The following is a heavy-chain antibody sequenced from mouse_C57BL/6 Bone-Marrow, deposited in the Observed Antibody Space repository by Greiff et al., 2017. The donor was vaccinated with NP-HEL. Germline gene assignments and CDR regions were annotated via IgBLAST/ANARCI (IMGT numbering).Heavy chain of an antibody. Sequence: QVQLQQSGPELKKPGETVKISCKASGYTFTTYGMSWVKQAPGKGLKWMGWINTYSGVPTYADDFKGRFAFSLETSASTAYLQINNLKNEDTATYFCARRWAWFAYWGQGTLVTVSA. CDR2: INTYSGVP. J-gene: IGHJ3*01. D-gene: IGHD1-1*02. CDR3: ARRWAWFAY. V-gene: IGHV9-3*01. CDR1: GYTFTTYG.